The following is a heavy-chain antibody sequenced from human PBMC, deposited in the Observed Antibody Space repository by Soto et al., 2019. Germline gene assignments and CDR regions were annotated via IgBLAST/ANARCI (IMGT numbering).Heavy chain of an antibody. Sequence: QVLLVESGGGVVQPGRSLRLSCAASGFAFSSYAMHWVRQAPGKGLEWGAIISYDGSNKYYADSVKGRFTISRDNSKNTLYLQMNSLRAEDTAVYYCAKEWHDYASPFDYWGQGTLVTVA. D-gene: IGHD5-12*01. V-gene: IGHV3-30-3*02. J-gene: IGHJ4*02. CDR3: AKEWHDYASPFDY. CDR2: ISYDGSNK. CDR1: GFAFSSYA.